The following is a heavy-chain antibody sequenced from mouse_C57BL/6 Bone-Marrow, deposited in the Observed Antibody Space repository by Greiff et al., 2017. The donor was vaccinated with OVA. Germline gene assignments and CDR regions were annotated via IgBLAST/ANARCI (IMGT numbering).Heavy chain of an antibody. CDR1: GFNFTDYY. J-gene: IGHJ1*03. V-gene: IGHV14-1*01. Sequence: VQLQQSGAELVRPGASVKLSCTASGFNFTDYYMHWVKQRPGQGLEWIGRIDPANGDTYYASKFKGKATITADTSSTTAYLQLSSLTSEDTAVYYCTKCYGNSWEYFDDWGKGTTVTVSS. D-gene: IGHD1-1*01. CDR3: TKCYGNSWEYFDD. CDR2: IDPANGDT.